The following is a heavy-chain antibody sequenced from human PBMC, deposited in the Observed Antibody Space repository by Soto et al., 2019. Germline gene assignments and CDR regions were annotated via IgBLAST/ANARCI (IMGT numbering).Heavy chain of an antibody. J-gene: IGHJ4*02. CDR3: ARSRTAMVPLYYFDY. CDR1: GGSISSYY. D-gene: IGHD5-18*01. CDR2: IYYSGST. V-gene: IGHV4-59*01. Sequence: SETLSLTCTVSGGSISSYYWSWIRQPPGKGLEWIGYIYYSGSTNYNPSLKSRVTIKVDTSKKQYSLKLSSVTAADTAVYYCARSRTAMVPLYYFDYWGQGTLVTVSS.